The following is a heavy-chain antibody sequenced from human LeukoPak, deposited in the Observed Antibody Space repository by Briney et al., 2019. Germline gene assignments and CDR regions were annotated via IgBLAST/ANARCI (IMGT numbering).Heavy chain of an antibody. CDR1: GGTISTNSYY. Sequence: SETLSLTCTVSGGTISTNSYYWGWIRQPPGKGLEWIGSIYYSGSTYYNPSLKSRVTISVDTSKNQFSLNLSSVTAADTAVYLCARRRLLPRSSDYWGQGTLVTVSS. CDR2: IYYSGST. CDR3: ARRRLLPRSSDY. V-gene: IGHV4-39*01. J-gene: IGHJ4*02. D-gene: IGHD3-22*01.